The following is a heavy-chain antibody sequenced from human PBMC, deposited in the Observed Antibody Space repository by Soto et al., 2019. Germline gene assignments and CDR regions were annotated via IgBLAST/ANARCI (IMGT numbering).Heavy chain of an antibody. CDR3: ARADDLGGAYDT. J-gene: IGHJ3*02. CDR1: GCTVSSYA. Sequence: GGSLRLSCAASGCTVSSYAMHWVRQAPGKGLEWVAVISYDGSNKYYADSVKGRFTISRDNSKNTLYLQMNSLRAEDTAVYYCARADDLGGAYDTWGQGTMVTVSS. V-gene: IGHV3-30-3*01. D-gene: IGHD2-15*01. CDR2: ISYDGSNK.